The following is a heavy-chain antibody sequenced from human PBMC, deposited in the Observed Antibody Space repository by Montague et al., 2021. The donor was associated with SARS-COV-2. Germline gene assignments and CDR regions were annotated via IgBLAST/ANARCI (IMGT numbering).Heavy chain of an antibody. CDR3: ARDGSPHYYYYGMDV. CDR1: GFTFSSYG. CDR2: IWYDGSNK. D-gene: IGHD3-10*01. V-gene: IGHV3-33*01. Sequence: SLRLSCAASGFTFSSYGMHWVRQAPGKGLEWVAVIWYDGSNKYYADSVKGRFTISRDNSKNTLYLQMNSLRAEDTAVYYCARDGSPHYYYYGMDVWGQGTTVTVS. J-gene: IGHJ6*02.